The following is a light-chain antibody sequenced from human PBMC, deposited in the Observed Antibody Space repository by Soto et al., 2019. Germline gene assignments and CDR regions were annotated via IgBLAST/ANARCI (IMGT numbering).Light chain of an antibody. CDR3: QQYNNWPRT. CDR1: QSVGNK. Sequence: EIVMTQSPGTLSVSLGERATLSCRSSQSVGNKLAWYQQRPGQAPRLLIYGASIGVTGIPTRFSGSGSGTEFTLTISSLKSEDSAVYYCQQYNNWPRTFGQGTKVEIK. V-gene: IGKV3-15*01. CDR2: GAS. J-gene: IGKJ1*01.